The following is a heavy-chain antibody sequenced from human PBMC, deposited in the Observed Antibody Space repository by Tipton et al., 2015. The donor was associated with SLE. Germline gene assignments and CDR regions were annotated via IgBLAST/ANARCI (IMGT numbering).Heavy chain of an antibody. CDR1: GGSISSYY. V-gene: IGHV4-59*01. Sequence: TLSLTCTVSGGSISSYYWSWIRQPPGRGLAWIGYIYYSGSTNYNPSLKSRVTISVDTSKNQFSLKLSSVTAADTAVYYCARAEGSWDAFDIWGQGTMVTVSS. CDR3: ARAEGSWDAFDI. J-gene: IGHJ3*02. CDR2: IYYSGST. D-gene: IGHD2-15*01.